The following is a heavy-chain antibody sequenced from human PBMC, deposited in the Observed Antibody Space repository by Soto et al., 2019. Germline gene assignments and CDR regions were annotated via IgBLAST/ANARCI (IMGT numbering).Heavy chain of an antibody. Sequence: TSETQCLTCTVSGSYIRSYDWSWIRQPPGKGLEWIGNIFHSGSTYYNPSLKSRVTISVDTSKNQFSLKLSSVTAADTAVYYCARLGYDFWSGYVHNNWFDPWGQGTLVTVSS. V-gene: IGHV4-59*04. CDR2: IFHSGST. CDR3: ARLGYDFWSGYVHNNWFDP. J-gene: IGHJ5*02. CDR1: GSYIRSYD. D-gene: IGHD3-3*01.